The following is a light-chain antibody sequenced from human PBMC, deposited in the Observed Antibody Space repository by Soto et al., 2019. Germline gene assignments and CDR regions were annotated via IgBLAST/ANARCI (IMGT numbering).Light chain of an antibody. CDR2: DVT. CDR1: SSDVGAYNF. Sequence: QSVLTQPASVSGSPGQSNTISCTGTSSDVGAYNFVSWYQQHPGKAPKLMIYDVTNRPSGVSSRFSGSKSGNTASLAISGLQAEDEADYYCSSYTTSNTLVFGGGTNVTVL. CDR3: SSYTTSNTLV. V-gene: IGLV2-14*03. J-gene: IGLJ2*01.